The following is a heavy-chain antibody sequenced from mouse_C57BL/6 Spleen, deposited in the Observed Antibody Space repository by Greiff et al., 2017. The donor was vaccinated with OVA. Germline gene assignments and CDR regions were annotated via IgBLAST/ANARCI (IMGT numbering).Heavy chain of an antibody. V-gene: IGHV1-61*01. CDR3: ASRGLKIPYYFDY. J-gene: IGHJ2*01. D-gene: IGHD1-3*01. CDR1: GYTFTSYW. Sequence: QVQLQQPGAELVRPGSSVKLSCKASGYTFTSYWMDWVKQRPGQGLEWIGNIYTSDSETHSNQKFKDKATLTVAKSSSKAYMQLSSLTSEDSAVYYCASRGLKIPYYFDYWGQGTTLTVSS. CDR2: IYTSDSET.